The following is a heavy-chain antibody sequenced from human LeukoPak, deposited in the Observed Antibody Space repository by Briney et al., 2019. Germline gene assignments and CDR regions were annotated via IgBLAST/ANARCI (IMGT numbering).Heavy chain of an antibody. V-gene: IGHV4-30-4*01. CDR2: IYEIGCT. Sequence: SETLSLTCTVSGGSISSGDYYWSWMRQPPGKGLECIGNIYEIGCTYYNPSLKSRLSISLVTSKNQFSLKVTSVTAADTAVYYCARVRPDYYYGVDVWGQGTTVTVSS. CDR1: GGSISSGDYY. CDR3: ARVRPDYYYGVDV. J-gene: IGHJ6*02.